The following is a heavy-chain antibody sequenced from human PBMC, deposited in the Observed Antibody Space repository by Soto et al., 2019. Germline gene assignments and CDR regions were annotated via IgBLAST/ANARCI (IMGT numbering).Heavy chain of an antibody. CDR1: GYTFSGYW. D-gene: IGHD3-10*01. V-gene: IGHV3-7*03. CDR2: IKEDGSEK. CDR3: ARPLYGSGSVWFDP. Sequence: GGSLRLSCSASGYTFSGYWMTWVRQAPGKGLEWVANIKEDGSEKYYVDSVKGRFTISRDNPKNSLYLQMNSLRADDTAVYYCARPLYGSGSVWFDPWGQGTLVTVSS. J-gene: IGHJ5*02.